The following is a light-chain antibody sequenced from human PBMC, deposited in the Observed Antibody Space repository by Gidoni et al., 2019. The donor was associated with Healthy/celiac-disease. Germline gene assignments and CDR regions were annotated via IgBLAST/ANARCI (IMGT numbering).Light chain of an antibody. Sequence: EIVLTQSPATLSLSPGERATLSCRASQSVSSYLAWYQKKPGQAPRLLIYDASNRATGIPAMFRGSGSGTDFTLTISSLEPEDFAVYYCQQRSNWPPALTFGGXTKVEIK. CDR1: QSVSSY. J-gene: IGKJ4*01. V-gene: IGKV3-11*01. CDR2: DAS. CDR3: QQRSNWPPALT.